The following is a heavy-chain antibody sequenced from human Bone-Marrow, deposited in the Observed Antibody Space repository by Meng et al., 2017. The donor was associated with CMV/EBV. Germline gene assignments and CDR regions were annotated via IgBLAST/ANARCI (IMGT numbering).Heavy chain of an antibody. Sequence: SETLSLTCTVPGGSISSYYWSWIRQPPGKGLEWIGYIYYSGSTNYNPSLKSRVTISVDTSKNQFSLKLSSVTAADTAVYYCARGVGIAVAWKARFDPWGQGTLVTSPQ. CDR1: GGSISSYY. D-gene: IGHD6-19*01. CDR2: IYYSGST. V-gene: IGHV4-59*01. J-gene: IGHJ5*02. CDR3: ARGVGIAVAWKARFDP.